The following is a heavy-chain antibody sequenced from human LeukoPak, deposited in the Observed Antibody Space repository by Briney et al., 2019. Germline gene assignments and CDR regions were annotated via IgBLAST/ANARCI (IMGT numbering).Heavy chain of an antibody. CDR1: KFTFSTYA. V-gene: IGHV3-23*01. CDR3: SKDGTPMVLYNYMDV. Sequence: PGWSLRLSCAASKFTFSTYAMRWVRQAPGQGLEWVSTISGGSASTYYADSGEGRITLFKGKSKNTLDLQMNRLGSEGLAGYYCSKDGTPMVLYNYMDVWGKGTTVTVCS. D-gene: IGHD5-18*01. J-gene: IGHJ6*03. CDR2: ISGGSAST.